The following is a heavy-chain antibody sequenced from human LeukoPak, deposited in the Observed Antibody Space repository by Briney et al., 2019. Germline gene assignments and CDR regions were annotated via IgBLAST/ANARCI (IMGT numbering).Heavy chain of an antibody. CDR2: IYYSGST. Sequence: SETLSLTCTVSGGSISTYYWSWIRQPPGKGLEWIGYIYYSGSTNYNRSLKSRVTISLDTSKNQFSLRLTSVTAADTAVYYCARETDTNFFDYWGQGTLVTVSS. J-gene: IGHJ4*02. CDR1: GGSISTYY. D-gene: IGHD2-2*01. CDR3: ARETDTNFFDY. V-gene: IGHV4-59*12.